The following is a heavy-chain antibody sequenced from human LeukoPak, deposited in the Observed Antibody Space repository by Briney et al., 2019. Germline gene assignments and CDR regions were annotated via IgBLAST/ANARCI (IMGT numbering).Heavy chain of an antibody. Sequence: GGSLRLSCAASGFTFSSYAMHWVRQAPGKGLEWVAVISYDGSNKYYAGSVKGRFTISRDNSKNTLYLQMNSLRAEDTAVYYCARDPRRSSGWYYYYGMDVWGQGTTVTVSS. CDR2: ISYDGSNK. CDR1: GFTFSSYA. D-gene: IGHD6-19*01. CDR3: ARDPRRSSGWYYYYGMDV. V-gene: IGHV3-30-3*01. J-gene: IGHJ6*02.